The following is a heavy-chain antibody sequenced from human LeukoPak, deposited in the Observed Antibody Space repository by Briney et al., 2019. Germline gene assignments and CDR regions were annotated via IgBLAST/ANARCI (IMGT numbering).Heavy chain of an antibody. CDR3: ARRVYLGYSVDY. V-gene: IGHV4-34*01. CDR1: GGSISGYS. Sequence: SETLSLTCAVYGGSISGYSWSWIRQPPGKGLEWIGEINHSGSTNYTPSLKSRVTISVDTSKNQFSLKLSSVTAADTAVYYCARRVYLGYSVDYWGQGTLVTVSS. J-gene: IGHJ4*02. CDR2: INHSGST. D-gene: IGHD5-18*01.